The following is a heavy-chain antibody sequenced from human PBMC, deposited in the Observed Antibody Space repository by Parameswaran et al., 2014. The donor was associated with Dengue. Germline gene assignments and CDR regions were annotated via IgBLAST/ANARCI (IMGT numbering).Heavy chain of an antibody. CDR3: ARGGNYSRY. D-gene: IGHD1-26*01. V-gene: IGHV1-2*02. J-gene: IGHJ4*02. Sequence: VRQMPGKGLEWMGWINPNSGGTNYAQKFQGRVTMTRDTSISTAYMELRRLRSDDTAVYYCARGGNYSRYWGQGTLVTVSS. CDR2: INPNSGGT.